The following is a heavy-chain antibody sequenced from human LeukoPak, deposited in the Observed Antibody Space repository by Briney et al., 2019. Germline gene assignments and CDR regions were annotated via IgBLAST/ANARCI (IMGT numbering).Heavy chain of an antibody. CDR3: ARAYKDRSLAGKKEFFQH. Sequence: PGGSLRLSCAASGFTFDNYAMNWVRQVPGKGLEWISLISWNSGTIGYADSVKGRFTISRDNANNFLYLQMNSLRAEDTALYYCARAYKDRSLAGKKEFFQHWCQGTLVTVSS. V-gene: IGHV3-9*01. CDR1: GFTFDNYA. D-gene: IGHD6-19*01. J-gene: IGHJ1*01. CDR2: ISWNSGTI.